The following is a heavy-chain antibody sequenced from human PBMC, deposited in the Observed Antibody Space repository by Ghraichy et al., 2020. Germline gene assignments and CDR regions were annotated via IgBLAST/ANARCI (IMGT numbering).Heavy chain of an antibody. CDR1: GGSFSGYY. J-gene: IGHJ4*02. Sequence: SETLSLTCAVYGGSFSGYYWSWIRQPPGKGLEWIGEINHSGSTNYNPSLKSRVTISVDTSKNQFSLKLSSVTAADTAVYYCARARVEITIFGVVIGGLYYFDYWGQGTLVTVSS. CDR2: INHSGST. V-gene: IGHV4-34*01. CDR3: ARARVEITIFGVVIGGLYYFDY. D-gene: IGHD3-3*01.